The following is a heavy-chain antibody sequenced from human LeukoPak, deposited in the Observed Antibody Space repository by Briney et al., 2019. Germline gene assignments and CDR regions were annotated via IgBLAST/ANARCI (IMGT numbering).Heavy chain of an antibody. V-gene: IGHV3-21*01. J-gene: IGHJ4*02. CDR3: ARGAATPSYFDY. CDR1: GFTFISYR. D-gene: IGHD2-15*01. CDR2: ISSSSSYI. Sequence: GGSLRLSCAASGFTFISYRMNWVRQAPGKGLEWVSSISSSSSYIYYADSVKGRFTISRDNAKNSLYLQMNSLRAEDTAVYYCARGAATPSYFDYWGQGTLVTVSS.